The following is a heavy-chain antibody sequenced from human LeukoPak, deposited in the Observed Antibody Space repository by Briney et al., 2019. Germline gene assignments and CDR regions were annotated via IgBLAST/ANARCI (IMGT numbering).Heavy chain of an antibody. CDR1: GFTFSSYG. J-gene: IGHJ6*02. V-gene: IGHV3-30*18. CDR3: AKNSATTYYDFWSGYYYGMDV. D-gene: IGHD3-3*01. Sequence: GGSLRLSCAASGFTFSSYGMHWVRQAPGKGLEWVAVISYDGSNKYYADSVKGRFTISRDNSKNTLYLQMNSLRAEDTAVYYCAKNSATTYYDFWSGYYYGMDVRGQGTTVTVSS. CDR2: ISYDGSNK.